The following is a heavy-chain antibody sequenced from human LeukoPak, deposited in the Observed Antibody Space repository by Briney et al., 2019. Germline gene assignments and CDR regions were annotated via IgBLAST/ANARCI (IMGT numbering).Heavy chain of an antibody. CDR2: IYYSGST. V-gene: IGHV4-30-4*01. CDR1: GGSISSGDYY. CDR3: ARGRSSSWSFDY. Sequence: SETLSLTCTVSGGSISSGDYYWSWIRQPPGKGLEWIGYIYYSGSTYYNPSLKSRVTISVDTSKNQFSLKLSSVTAADTAVYYCARGRSSSWSFDYWGQGTLVTVSS. D-gene: IGHD6-13*01. J-gene: IGHJ4*02.